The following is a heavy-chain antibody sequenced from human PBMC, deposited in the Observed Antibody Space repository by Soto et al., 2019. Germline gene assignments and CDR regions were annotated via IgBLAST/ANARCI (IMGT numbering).Heavy chain of an antibody. CDR3: ASLAGLYYGSGSYYLPTFDY. V-gene: IGHV4-34*01. Sequence: PSETLSLTCAVYGGSFSGYYWSWIRQPPGKGLDWIGEINHSGSTNYNPSLKSRVTISVDTSKNQFSLKLSSVTAADTAVHYCASLAGLYYGSGSYYLPTFDYWGQGTLVTVSS. D-gene: IGHD3-10*01. CDR1: GGSFSGYY. CDR2: INHSGST. J-gene: IGHJ4*02.